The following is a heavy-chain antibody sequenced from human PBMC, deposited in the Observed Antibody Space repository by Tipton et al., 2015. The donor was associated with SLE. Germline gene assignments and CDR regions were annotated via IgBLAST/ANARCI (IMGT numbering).Heavy chain of an antibody. V-gene: IGHV3-48*03. CDR2: ISSSGRTI. CDR3: ARDAPSMVQVMDV. CDR1: GFTFSSYE. D-gene: IGHD3-10*01. J-gene: IGHJ6*02. Sequence: GSLRLSCAASGFTFSSYEMNWVRQAPGKGLEWVSYISSSGRTIYYADSVKGRFTISRDNAKNSLYLQMNSLRAEDTAVYYCARDAPSMVQVMDVWGQGTTVTVS.